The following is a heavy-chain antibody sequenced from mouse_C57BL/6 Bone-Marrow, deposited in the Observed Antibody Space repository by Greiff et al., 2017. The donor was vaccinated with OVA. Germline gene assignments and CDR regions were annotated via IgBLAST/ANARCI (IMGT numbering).Heavy chain of an antibody. CDR2: IYPRSGNT. Sequence: VQLQQSGAELARPGASVKLSCKASGYTFTSYGISWVKQRTGQGLEWIGEIYPRSGNTYYNEKFKGKATLTADKSSSTAYMELRSLTSEDAAVYFCARRRYWYVDVWGTGTTVTVSA. CDR3: ARRRYWYVDV. CDR1: GYTFTSYG. J-gene: IGHJ1*03. V-gene: IGHV1-81*01.